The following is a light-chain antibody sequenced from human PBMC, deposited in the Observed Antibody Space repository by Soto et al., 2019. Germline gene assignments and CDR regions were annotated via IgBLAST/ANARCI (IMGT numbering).Light chain of an antibody. CDR1: SSDVGGYNY. CDR3: SSYADSTTNWV. CDR2: DVS. J-gene: IGLJ3*02. V-gene: IGLV2-11*01. Sequence: QSALTQPRSVSGSPGQSVTISCTGTSSDVGGYNYVSWYLQHPGKAPKVMIYDVSKRPSGVPDRFSGSKSGNTASLTISGLQSEDEADYYCSSYADSTTNWVFGGGTKVTVL.